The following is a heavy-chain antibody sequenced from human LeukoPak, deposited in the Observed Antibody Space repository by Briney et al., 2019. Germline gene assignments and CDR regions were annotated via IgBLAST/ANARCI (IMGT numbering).Heavy chain of an antibody. CDR1: GYTFTSYG. CDR3: ARDKYRSERRLPSFDY. V-gene: IGHV1-18*01. Sequence: ASVKVSCKASGYTFTSYGISWVRQAPGQGLEWMGWISAYNGNTNYAQKLQGRVTVTTDTSTSTAYMELRSLRSDDTAVYYCARDKYRSERRLPSFDYWGQGTLVTVSS. D-gene: IGHD1-1*01. J-gene: IGHJ4*02. CDR2: ISAYNGNT.